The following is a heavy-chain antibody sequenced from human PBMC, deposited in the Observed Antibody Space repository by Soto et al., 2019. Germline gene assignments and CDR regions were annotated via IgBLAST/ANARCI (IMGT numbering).Heavy chain of an antibody. D-gene: IGHD3-22*01. V-gene: IGHV4-59*12. CDR3: ARVAYDSSGYSPRGNWFDP. CDR2: IYYSGST. Sequence: SEALSLTCTVSGGSINDYYWNWIRKPPGKGLEWLGYIYYSGSTNYSPALKSRVTISVDTSKNQFSLKLSSVTAADTAVYYCARVAYDSSGYSPRGNWFDPWGQGTLVTVSS. J-gene: IGHJ5*02. CDR1: GGSINDYY.